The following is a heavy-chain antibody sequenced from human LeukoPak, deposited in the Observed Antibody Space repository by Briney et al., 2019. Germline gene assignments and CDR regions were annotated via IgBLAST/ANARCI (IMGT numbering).Heavy chain of an antibody. J-gene: IGHJ4*02. Sequence: PGGSLRLSCAASGFTFSSYWMSWVRQAPGKGLEWVADIKQDGGEKYHVDSVKGRFTISRDNSKNTLYLQMSSLRAEDTAVYYCVKITSVTGGDCWGQGTRLTVSS. D-gene: IGHD1-1*01. V-gene: IGHV3-7*02. CDR2: IKQDGGEK. CDR1: GFTFSSYW. CDR3: VKITSVTGGDC.